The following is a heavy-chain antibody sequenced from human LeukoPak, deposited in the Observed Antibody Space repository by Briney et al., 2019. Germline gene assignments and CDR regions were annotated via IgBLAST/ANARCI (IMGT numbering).Heavy chain of an antibody. J-gene: IGHJ6*03. CDR2: IYYSGST. V-gene: IGHV4-30-4*01. Sequence: PSETLSLTCTVSGGSISSGDYYWSWIRQPPGKGLEWIGYIYYSGSTYYNPSLKSRVTISVDTSKNQFSLKLSSVTAADTAVYYCARLSSSCLRCYYYYMDVWGKGTTVTVSS. D-gene: IGHD6-6*01. CDR3: ARLSSSCLRCYYYYMDV. CDR1: GGSISSGDYY.